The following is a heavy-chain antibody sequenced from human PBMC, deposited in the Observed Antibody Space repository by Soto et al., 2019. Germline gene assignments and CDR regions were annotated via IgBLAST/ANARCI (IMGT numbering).Heavy chain of an antibody. Sequence: ASVKVSCKASGYTFTSYGISWARQAPGQGLEWMGWISAYNGNTNYAQKLQGRVTMTTDTSTSTAYMELRSLRSDDTAVYYCARDVGATYYYYYGMDVWGQGTTVTVSS. CDR1: GYTFTSYG. D-gene: IGHD1-26*01. V-gene: IGHV1-18*01. CDR3: ARDVGATYYYYYGMDV. CDR2: ISAYNGNT. J-gene: IGHJ6*02.